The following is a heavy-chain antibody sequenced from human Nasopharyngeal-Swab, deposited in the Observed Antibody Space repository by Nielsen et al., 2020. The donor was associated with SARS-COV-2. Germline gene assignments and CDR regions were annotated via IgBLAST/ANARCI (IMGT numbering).Heavy chain of an antibody. D-gene: IGHD3-22*01. V-gene: IGHV3-23*01. CDR2: ISGGVDST. Sequence: VRQVPGKGLEWVSGISGGVDSTYYADSVKGRFTISRDNSKNTLYLLMNSLRVEDTAVYYCAKAMGSVYDTSGHYNAFDIWGQGTTVTVSS. J-gene: IGHJ3*02. CDR3: AKAMGSVYDTSGHYNAFDI.